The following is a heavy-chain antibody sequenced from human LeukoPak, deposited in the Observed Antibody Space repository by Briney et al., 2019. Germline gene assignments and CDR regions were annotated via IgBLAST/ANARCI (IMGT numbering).Heavy chain of an antibody. Sequence: GGSLRLSCAASGFIFSNYVMGWVRQAPGKGLELVSSISDIGIGAYYADSVKGRFTIFRDNSKNILYLQMNSLRAEDTAIYYCAKRGGGTMFAFDIWGQGTMVTVSS. D-gene: IGHD3-10*02. CDR3: AKRGGGTMFAFDI. J-gene: IGHJ3*02. CDR1: GFIFSNYV. V-gene: IGHV3-23*01. CDR2: ISDIGIGA.